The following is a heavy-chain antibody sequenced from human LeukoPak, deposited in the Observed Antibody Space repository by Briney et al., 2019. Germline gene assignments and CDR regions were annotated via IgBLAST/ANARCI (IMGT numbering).Heavy chain of an antibody. J-gene: IGHJ5*02. D-gene: IGHD5-24*01. V-gene: IGHV3-23*01. CDR2: IDSGDGT. CDR3: AKQFVDI. Sequence: GGSLRLSCAASGFTFPNFAMNWVRQAPGKGLEWVSSIDSGDGTSYADSVKGRFTISRDNSRNTLYLQMNSLRAEDTAVYYCAKQFVDIWGQGTLVTVSS. CDR1: GFTFPNFA.